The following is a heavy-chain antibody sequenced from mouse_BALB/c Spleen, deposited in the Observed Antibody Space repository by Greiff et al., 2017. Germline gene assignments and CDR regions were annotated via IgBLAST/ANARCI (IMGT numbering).Heavy chain of an antibody. CDR3: ARGSYYRYDGGYAMDY. J-gene: IGHJ4*01. CDR1: GYSITSDYA. D-gene: IGHD2-14*01. V-gene: IGHV3-2*02. CDR2: ISYSGST. Sequence: EVKLQESGPGLVKPSQSLSLTCTVTGYSITSDYAWNWIRQFPGNKLEWMGYISYSGSTSYNPSLKSRISITRDTSKNQFFLQLNSVTTEDTATYYCARGSYYRYDGGYAMDYWGQGTSVTVSS.